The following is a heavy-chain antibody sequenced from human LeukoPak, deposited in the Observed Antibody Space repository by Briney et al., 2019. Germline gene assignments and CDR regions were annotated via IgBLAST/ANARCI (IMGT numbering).Heavy chain of an antibody. V-gene: IGHV3-23*01. J-gene: IGHJ6*03. CDR1: EFTFSSYA. CDR3: AKDRWVTMIVVVPPSYYYMDV. Sequence: GGSLRLSCAASEFTFSSYAMSWVRQAPGKGLEWVSAISGSGGSTYYADSVKGRFTISRDNSKNTLYLQMNSLRAEDTAVYYCAKDRWVTMIVVVPPSYYYMDVWGKGTTVTVSS. CDR2: ISGSGGST. D-gene: IGHD3-22*01.